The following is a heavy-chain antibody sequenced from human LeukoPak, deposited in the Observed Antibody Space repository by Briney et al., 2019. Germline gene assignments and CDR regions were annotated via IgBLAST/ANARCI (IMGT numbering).Heavy chain of an antibody. V-gene: IGHV4-4*07. CDR2: IYSSGST. Sequence: PSETLSLTCTVSGGSLGGHYWYWIRQPAGKGLEWIGRIYSSGSTNYAPSLKGRVTMSIDTSKKYVSLKLNTVTAADTAVYYCARLNGDGFDIWGQGAKVTVSS. CDR3: ARLNGDGFDI. D-gene: IGHD2-8*01. CDR1: GGSLGGHY. J-gene: IGHJ3*02.